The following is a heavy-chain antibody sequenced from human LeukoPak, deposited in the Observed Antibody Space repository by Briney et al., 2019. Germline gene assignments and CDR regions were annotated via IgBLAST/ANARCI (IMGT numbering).Heavy chain of an antibody. Sequence: GASVKVSCKASGGTFSSYAISWVRQAPGQGLEWMGRIIPILGIANYAQKFQGRVTITADKSTSTAYMELSSLRSEDTAVYYCARAGDGYSQYNWGQGTLVTVSS. D-gene: IGHD5-24*01. CDR1: GGTFSSYA. V-gene: IGHV1-69*04. J-gene: IGHJ4*02. CDR3: ARAGDGYSQYN. CDR2: IIPILGIA.